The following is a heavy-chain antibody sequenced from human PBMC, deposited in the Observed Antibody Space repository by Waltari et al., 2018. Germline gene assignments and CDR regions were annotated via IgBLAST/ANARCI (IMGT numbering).Heavy chain of an antibody. V-gene: IGHV3-15*01. CDR2: IKSKTDGGTT. Sequence: EVQLVESGGGLVKPGGSLRLSCAASGFTFSNAWMSWVRQAPGKGLEWVGRIKSKTDGGTTDYAAPVKGRFTISRDDSKNTLYLQMNSLKTEDTAVYYCTTAILIIAVAGTGVMDVWGKGTTVTVSS. CDR3: TTAILIIAVAGTGVMDV. J-gene: IGHJ6*03. D-gene: IGHD6-19*01. CDR1: GFTFSNAW.